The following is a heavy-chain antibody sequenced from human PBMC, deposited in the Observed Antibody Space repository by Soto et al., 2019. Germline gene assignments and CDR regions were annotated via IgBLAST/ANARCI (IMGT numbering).Heavy chain of an antibody. D-gene: IGHD6-13*01. J-gene: IGHJ4*02. Sequence: GESLKISCQCSGYTFSNFWVGWVRQLPGQGLEWMGIIYPGDHETRYSPSFHGKVTISAEKSINTAYLQWNSLEASDSAFYFCARSHRSSPSFEHWGQGALVTVSS. CDR1: GYTFSNFW. V-gene: IGHV5-51*01. CDR2: IYPGDHET. CDR3: ARSHRSSPSFEH.